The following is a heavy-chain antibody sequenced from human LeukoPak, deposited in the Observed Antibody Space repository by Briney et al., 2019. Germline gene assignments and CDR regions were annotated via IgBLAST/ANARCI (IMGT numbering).Heavy chain of an antibody. V-gene: IGHV5-51*01. D-gene: IGHD2-15*01. CDR2: IYPGDSDT. J-gene: IGHJ5*02. CDR3: ARHPRYCSGGSCYSRVPLWFDP. Sequence: GESLKISCKVSGYSFTSYWIGWVRQMPGKGLEWMGIIYPGDSDTRYSPSFQGQVTISADKSISTAYLQWSSLKASDTAMYYCARHPRYCSGGSCYSRVPLWFDPWGQGTLVTVSS. CDR1: GYSFTSYW.